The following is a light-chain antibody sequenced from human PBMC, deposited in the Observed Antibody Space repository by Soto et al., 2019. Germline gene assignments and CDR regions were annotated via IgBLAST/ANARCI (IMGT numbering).Light chain of an antibody. CDR3: HQRSSWPIT. Sequence: EIVLTQSPGTLSLSPGERATLSCMASQSVSSSYLAWYQEKPGQAPRLLIYDAFNRATGIPARFSGSGSGTDFTLTISSLEPEDFAVYYCHQRSSWPITFGQGTRLEIK. CDR2: DAF. V-gene: IGKV3-11*01. J-gene: IGKJ5*01. CDR1: QSVSSSY.